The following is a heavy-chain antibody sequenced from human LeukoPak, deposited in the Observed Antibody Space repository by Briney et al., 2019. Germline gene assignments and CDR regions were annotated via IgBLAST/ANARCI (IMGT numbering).Heavy chain of an antibody. Sequence: PGGSLRLSCAASGYTFSSYWMSWVRQAPGKGLEWVANIKHDGSDTNYVDSVKGRFTISRDNAKHSLYLQTNSLRAEDTAMYYCARRIAATGMKYFDYWGQGTLVTASS. CDR3: ARRIAATGMKYFDY. CDR2: IKHDGSDT. CDR1: GYTFSSYW. J-gene: IGHJ4*02. D-gene: IGHD6-13*01. V-gene: IGHV3-7*05.